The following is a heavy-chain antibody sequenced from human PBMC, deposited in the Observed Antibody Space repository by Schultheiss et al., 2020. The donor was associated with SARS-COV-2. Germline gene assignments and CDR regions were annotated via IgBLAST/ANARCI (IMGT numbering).Heavy chain of an antibody. V-gene: IGHV3-30*04. J-gene: IGHJ4*02. CDR1: GFTFSSYA. CDR2: ISYDGSNK. CDR3: ARERVGGSGFDY. Sequence: GGSLRLSCAASGFTFSSYAMHWVRQAPGKGLEWVAVISYDGSNKYYADSVKGRFTISRDNSKNTLYLQMNSLRAEDTAVYYCARERVGGSGFDYWGQGTLVTVSS. D-gene: IGHD2-15*01.